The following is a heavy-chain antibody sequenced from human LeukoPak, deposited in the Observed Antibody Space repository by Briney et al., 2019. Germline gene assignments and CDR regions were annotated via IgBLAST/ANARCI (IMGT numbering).Heavy chain of an antibody. J-gene: IGHJ3*01. Sequence: GGSLRLSCAASGFSVSNNYMSWVRQAPGKGLEWVSVIYSGGNTDYAVPVKGRFAISRDFPRNTVYLQMNSLRGEDTAVYYCARETGFGGLFPDAFDVWGQGTVVTVSS. D-gene: IGHD3-10*01. CDR1: GFSVSNNY. CDR2: IYSGGNT. V-gene: IGHV3-53*01. CDR3: ARETGFGGLFPDAFDV.